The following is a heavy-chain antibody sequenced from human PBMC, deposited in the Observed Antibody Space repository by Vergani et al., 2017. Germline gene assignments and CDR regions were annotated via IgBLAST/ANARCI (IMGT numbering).Heavy chain of an antibody. Sequence: VQLVESGGGVVQPGGSLRLSCAASGFTFSSYGMHWVRQAPGKGLEWVSSISSSSSYIYYADSVKGRFTISRDNAKNSLYLQMNSLRAEDTAVYYCARGSSPLIPDAFDIWGQGTMVTVSS. CDR3: ARGSSPLIPDAFDI. J-gene: IGHJ3*02. V-gene: IGHV3-21*01. D-gene: IGHD1-26*01. CDR1: GFTFSSYG. CDR2: ISSSSSYI.